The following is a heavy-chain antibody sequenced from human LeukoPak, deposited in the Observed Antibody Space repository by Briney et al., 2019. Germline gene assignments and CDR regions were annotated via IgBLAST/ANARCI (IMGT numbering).Heavy chain of an antibody. D-gene: IGHD2-21*02. J-gene: IGHJ4*02. CDR3: AKGIVVVTAMALDY. CDR2: INWNGGSR. V-gene: IGHV3-20*04. CDR1: GFKFDDYG. Sequence: GGSLRLSCAASGFKFDDYGMSWVRQVPGKGLEWVSGINWNGGSRGYADSVKGRFTISRDNSKNTLYLQMNSLRAEDTAVYYCAKGIVVVTAMALDYWGQGTLVTVSS.